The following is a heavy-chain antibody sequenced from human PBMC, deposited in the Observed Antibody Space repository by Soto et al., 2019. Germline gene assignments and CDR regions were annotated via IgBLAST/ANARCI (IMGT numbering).Heavy chain of an antibody. Sequence: SVKVSCKASGGTFSSYAISWVRQAPGQGLEWMGGIIPIFGTANYAQKFQGRVTITADESTSTAYMELSSLRSEDTAVYYCARDLPGYCSSTSCRGWFDPWGQGTLVTVSS. D-gene: IGHD2-2*01. J-gene: IGHJ5*02. CDR3: ARDLPGYCSSTSCRGWFDP. CDR2: IIPIFGTA. CDR1: GGTFSSYA. V-gene: IGHV1-69*13.